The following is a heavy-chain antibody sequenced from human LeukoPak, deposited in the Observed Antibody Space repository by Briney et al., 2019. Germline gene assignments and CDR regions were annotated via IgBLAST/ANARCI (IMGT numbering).Heavy chain of an antibody. V-gene: IGHV3-66*01. CDR1: GFTVSSNY. D-gene: IGHD3-10*01. Sequence: GGSLRLSCAASGFTVSSNYMSWARQAPGKGLEWVSVISVKGRFTISRDNSKNTLYLQMNSLRAEDTAVYYCARDGLYGSGSYTADPQGYWGQGTLVTVSS. CDR2: I. J-gene: IGHJ4*02. CDR3: ARDGLYGSGSYTADPQGY.